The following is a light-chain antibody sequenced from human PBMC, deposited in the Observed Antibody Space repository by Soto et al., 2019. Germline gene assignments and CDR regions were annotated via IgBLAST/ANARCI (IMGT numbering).Light chain of an antibody. CDR3: QQYDSDSST. Sequence: DIQMTQSPSTLSASVGDRVTITCRASQSINNWLAWYQQKPGKAPKLLIYEASTLLSGVPSRFSGSGSGTEFTLTISSLQPDDFAAYYCQQYDSDSSTFGQGTKVDI. CDR2: EAS. J-gene: IGKJ2*01. CDR1: QSINNW. V-gene: IGKV1-5*03.